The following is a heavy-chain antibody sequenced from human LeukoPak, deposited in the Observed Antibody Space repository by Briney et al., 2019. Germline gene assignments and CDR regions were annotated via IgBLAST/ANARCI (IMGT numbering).Heavy chain of an antibody. CDR1: GFTFSSYG. J-gene: IGHJ4*02. V-gene: IGHV3-30*18. D-gene: IGHD5-24*01. Sequence: GGSLRLSCAASGFTFSSYGMHWVRQAPGKGLEWVAVISYDGSNKYYADSVKGRFTISRDNSKNTLYLRMNSLRAEDTAVYYCAKDSRDGYSRFDYWGQGTLVTVSS. CDR3: AKDSRDGYSRFDY. CDR2: ISYDGSNK.